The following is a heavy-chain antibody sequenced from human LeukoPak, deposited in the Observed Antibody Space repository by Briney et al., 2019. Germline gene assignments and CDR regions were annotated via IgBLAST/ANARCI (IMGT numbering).Heavy chain of an antibody. D-gene: IGHD3-9*01. CDR2: IYTSGST. J-gene: IGHJ4*02. CDR1: GGSISSYY. V-gene: IGHV4-4*07. Sequence: PSETLSLTCTVSGGSISSYYWSWIRQPAGKGLEWIGRIYTSGSTNYNPSLKSRVTMSVDTSKNQFSLKLSSVTAADTAVYYCARAALSDGYYDILTGYSPSYYFDYWGQGTLVTVSS. CDR3: ARAALSDGYYDILTGYSPSYYFDY.